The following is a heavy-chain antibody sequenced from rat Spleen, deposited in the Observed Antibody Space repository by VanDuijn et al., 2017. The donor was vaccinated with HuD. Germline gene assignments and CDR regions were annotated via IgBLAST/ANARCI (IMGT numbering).Heavy chain of an antibody. CDR1: GFSLTDYS. CDR2: ISTGGNT. J-gene: IGHJ3*01. Sequence: QVQLKESGPGLVQPSQTLSLTCTVSGFSLTDYSVHWVRQPPGKGLEWIAAISTGGNTYYNSALRSRLRISRDTSKSQVFLNVNSLQTEDTATYFCIRESLPGYNSHWFVYWGQGTLVTVSS. D-gene: IGHD1-4*01. V-gene: IGHV2-19*01. CDR3: IRESLPGYNSHWFVY.